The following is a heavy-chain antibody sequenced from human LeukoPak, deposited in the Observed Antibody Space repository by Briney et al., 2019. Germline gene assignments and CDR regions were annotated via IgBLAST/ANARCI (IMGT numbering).Heavy chain of an antibody. CDR2: IYYSGST. V-gene: IGHV4-31*03. CDR1: GGSISSGGYY. CDR3: ARDRLRSSWSPGWFDP. Sequence: PSQTLSLTCTVSGGSISSGGYYWSWIRQHPGKGLEWIGYIYYSGSTYYNPSLKSRATISVDTSKNQFSLKLSSVTAADTAVYYCARDRLRSSWSPGWFDPWGQGTLVTVSS. J-gene: IGHJ5*02. D-gene: IGHD6-13*01.